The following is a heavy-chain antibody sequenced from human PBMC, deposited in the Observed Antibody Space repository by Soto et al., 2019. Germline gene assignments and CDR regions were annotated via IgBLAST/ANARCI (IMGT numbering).Heavy chain of an antibody. CDR3: AREEGYYDFWSGYVSHKDV. J-gene: IGHJ6*03. CDR2: INHSGST. D-gene: IGHD3-3*01. Sequence: PSETLSLTCAVYGGSFSGYYWSWIRQPPGKGLEWIGEINHSGSTNYNPSLKSRVTISVDTSKNQFSLKLSSVTAADTAVYYCAREEGYYDFWSGYVSHKDVWGKGTMATVSS. CDR1: GGSFSGYY. V-gene: IGHV4-34*01.